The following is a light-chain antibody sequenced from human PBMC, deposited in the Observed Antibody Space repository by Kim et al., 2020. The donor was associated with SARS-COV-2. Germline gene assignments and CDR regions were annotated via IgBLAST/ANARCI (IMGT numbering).Light chain of an antibody. Sequence: QSVLTQPASVSGSPGQSITISCTGTSSDVGGYNYVSWYQQHPGKAPKLMIYDVSKRPSGVSNRFSGSKSGNTASLTISGLQAEDEADYYCSSYTSSSTSYVVFGGGTQLTVL. CDR3: SSYTSSSTSYVV. CDR1: SSDVGGYNY. CDR2: DVS. J-gene: IGLJ2*01. V-gene: IGLV2-14*01.